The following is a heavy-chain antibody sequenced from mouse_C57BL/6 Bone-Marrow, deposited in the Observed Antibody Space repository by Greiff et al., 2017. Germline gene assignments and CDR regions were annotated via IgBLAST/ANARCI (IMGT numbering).Heavy chain of an antibody. Sequence: VMLVESGAELVKPGASVKISCKASGYAFSSYWMNWVKQRPGKGLEWIGQIYPGDGDTNYNGKFKGKATLTADKSSSTAYMQLSSLTSEDSAVYFCARALYGITGYFDVWGTGTTVTVSS. V-gene: IGHV1-80*01. CDR3: ARALYGITGYFDV. CDR2: IYPGDGDT. CDR1: GYAFSSYW. D-gene: IGHD2-1*01. J-gene: IGHJ1*03.